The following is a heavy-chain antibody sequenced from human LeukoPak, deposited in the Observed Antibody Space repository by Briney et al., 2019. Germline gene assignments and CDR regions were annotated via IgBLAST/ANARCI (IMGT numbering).Heavy chain of an antibody. D-gene: IGHD2-2*01. CDR2: IYYSGST. CDR3: ARGEVVGVEFDY. Sequence: SETLSLTCTVSGGSISSGGYYWSWIRQHPGKGLEWIGYIYYSGSTYYNPSLKSRVTISVDTSKNQFSLKLSSVTAADTAVYYCARGEVVGVEFDYWGQGTLVTVSS. J-gene: IGHJ4*02. CDR1: GGSISSGGYY. V-gene: IGHV4-31*03.